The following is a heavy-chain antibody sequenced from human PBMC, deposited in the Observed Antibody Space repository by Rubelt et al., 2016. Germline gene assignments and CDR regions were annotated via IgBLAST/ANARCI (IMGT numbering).Heavy chain of an antibody. CDR3: AGGFWSGRNYYYYGMDV. CDR2: IYGGGNT. D-gene: IGHD3-3*01. Sequence: QLGMRGGGLVQPGGSLRLSCAASGFTFSSYSMNWVRQAPGKGLEWVSVIYGGGNTHYADSVKGRFTISRHNPKNTLYLQMNTLRAEDTAVHYCAGGFWSGRNYYYYGMDVWGQGTTVTVSS. J-gene: IGHJ6*02. CDR1: GFTFSSYS. V-gene: IGHV3-53*02.